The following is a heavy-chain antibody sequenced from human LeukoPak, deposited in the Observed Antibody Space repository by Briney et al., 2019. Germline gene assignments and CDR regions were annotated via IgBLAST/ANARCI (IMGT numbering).Heavy chain of an antibody. D-gene: IGHD6-6*01. CDR1: GFTFSSYG. J-gene: IGHJ4*02. CDR2: ISYDGSNK. CDR3: AKDGGGGYSSSTYFDY. Sequence: PGRSLRLSCAASGFTFSSYGMHWVRQAPGKGLEWVAVISYDGSNKYYADSVKGRFTISRDNSKNTLYLQMNSLRAEDTAVYYCAKDGGGGYSSSTYFDYWGQGTLVTVSS. V-gene: IGHV3-30*18.